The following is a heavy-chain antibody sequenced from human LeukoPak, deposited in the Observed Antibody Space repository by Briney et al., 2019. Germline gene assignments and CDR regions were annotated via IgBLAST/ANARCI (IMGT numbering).Heavy chain of an antibody. CDR1: GGSISSGGYY. D-gene: IGHD5-24*01. CDR3: ARDQRSHGRWLQLGQRRNWFDP. CDR2: IYYSGST. Sequence: SETLSLTCTVSGGSISSGGYYWSWIRQHPGKGLEWIGYIYYSGSTYYNPSLKSRVTISVDTSKNQFSLKLSSVTAADTAVYYCARDQRSHGRWLQLGQRRNWFDPWGQGTLVTVSS. V-gene: IGHV4-31*03. J-gene: IGHJ5*02.